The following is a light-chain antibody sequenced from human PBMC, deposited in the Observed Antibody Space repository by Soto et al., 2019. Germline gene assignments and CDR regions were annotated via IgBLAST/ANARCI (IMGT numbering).Light chain of an antibody. Sequence: DIQMTQSPSSLSASVGDRVTITCRASQSISSYLNWYQQKPGKAPKLLIYAASSLQSGVPSRFSGSGSGTDFTLNISSLQPEDFATYYCQPSYSTPITFGQGTRLEIK. CDR1: QSISSY. CDR2: AAS. V-gene: IGKV1-39*01. CDR3: QPSYSTPIT. J-gene: IGKJ5*01.